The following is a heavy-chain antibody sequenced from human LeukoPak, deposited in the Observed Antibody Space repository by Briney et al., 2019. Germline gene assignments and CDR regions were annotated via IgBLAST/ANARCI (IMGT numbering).Heavy chain of an antibody. Sequence: GASVKVSCKVSGYTLTELSMHWVRQAPGKGLEWMGGFDPEDGETIYAQKFQGRVTMTEDTSTDTAYMELRSLRSDDTAVYYCARDNPYCSSTSCYAGYFDYWGQGTLVTVSP. V-gene: IGHV1-24*01. CDR2: FDPEDGET. CDR3: ARDNPYCSSTSCYAGYFDY. CDR1: GYTLTELS. J-gene: IGHJ4*02. D-gene: IGHD2-2*01.